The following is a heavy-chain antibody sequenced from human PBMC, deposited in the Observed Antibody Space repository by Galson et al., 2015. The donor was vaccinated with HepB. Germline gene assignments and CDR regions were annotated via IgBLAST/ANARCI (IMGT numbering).Heavy chain of an antibody. V-gene: IGHV4-39*01. D-gene: IGHD3-3*01. CDR3: ARSDDFWSGYFGD. CDR2: FYDSGST. Sequence: ETLSLTCTVSGGSIGNGTFYWGWIRQSPGKGLEWIGSFYDSGSTYYNPSLKSRLTISVHRSMNQFSLNLNSVTAADTSIYYCARSDDFWSGYFGDWGQGTLVTVSS. J-gene: IGHJ4*02. CDR1: GGSIGNGTFY.